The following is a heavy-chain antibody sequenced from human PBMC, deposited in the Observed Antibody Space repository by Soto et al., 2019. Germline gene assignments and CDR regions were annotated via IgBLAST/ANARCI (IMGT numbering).Heavy chain of an antibody. CDR2: IYYSGST. D-gene: IGHD3-9*01. CDR1: GDSIRSGNHY. J-gene: IGHJ6*02. Sequence: SETLSLTCTVSGDSIRSGNHYWSWIRQPPGKGLEWIGYIYYSGSTYYSPSLKSRVTISVDTSKNQFSLKLNSVTAADTAVYYCARVDILTVYGCMGVWGQGTTVTVSS. V-gene: IGHV4-30-4*01. CDR3: ARVDILTVYGCMGV.